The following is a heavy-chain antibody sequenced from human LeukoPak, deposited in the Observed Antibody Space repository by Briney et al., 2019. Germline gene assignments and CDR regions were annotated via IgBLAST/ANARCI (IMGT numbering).Heavy chain of an antibody. CDR3: ARVLSAVVAATRGYYYYMDV. V-gene: IGHV3-20*04. CDR2: INWNGGST. D-gene: IGHD2-15*01. Sequence: GGSLRLSCAASGFTFDDYGMSWVRQAPGKGLEWVSGINWNGGSTGYADSVKGRFTISRDNAKNSLYLQMYSLRAEDTALYYCARVLSAVVAATRGYYYYMDVWGKGTTVTVSS. CDR1: GFTFDDYG. J-gene: IGHJ6*03.